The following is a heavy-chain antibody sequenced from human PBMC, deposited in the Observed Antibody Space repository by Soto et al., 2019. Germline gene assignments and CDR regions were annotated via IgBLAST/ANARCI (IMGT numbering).Heavy chain of an antibody. Sequence: PSETLSLTCAVSGGSISSGGYSWSWIRQPPGKGLEWIGYIYHSGSTYYNPSLESRVTISVDTSKNQFSLKLSSVTAADTAVYYCATQEVGGTYVYTFDPWGQGTLVTVSS. J-gene: IGHJ5*02. D-gene: IGHD1-26*01. CDR2: IYHSGST. CDR1: GGSISSGGYS. CDR3: ATQEVGGTYVYTFDP. V-gene: IGHV4-30-2*03.